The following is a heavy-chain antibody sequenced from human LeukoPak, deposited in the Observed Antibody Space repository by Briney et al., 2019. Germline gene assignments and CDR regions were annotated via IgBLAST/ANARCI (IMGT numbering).Heavy chain of an antibody. D-gene: IGHD1-26*01. CDR2: INSDGSST. V-gene: IGHV3-74*01. CDR3: ARDDRHGMRRGTYSGRYISSYIFGY. Sequence: GGSLRLSCAASGFTFSSYGMHWVRQAPGKGLVWVSHINSDGSSTNYADSVKGRFTISRDNAKNTLDLQMNSLRAEDTAVYYCARDDRHGMRRGTYSGRYISSYIFGYWGQGTLVTVSP. J-gene: IGHJ4*02. CDR1: GFTFSSYG.